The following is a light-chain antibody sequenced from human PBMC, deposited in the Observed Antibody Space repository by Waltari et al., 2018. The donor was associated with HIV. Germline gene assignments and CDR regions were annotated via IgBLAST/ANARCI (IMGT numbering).Light chain of an antibody. V-gene: IGLV2-14*01. J-gene: IGLJ1*01. Sequence: QSALTQPASVSGSPGQSITISCTGTSSDVGGFNYVSWYQQYPGKAPKLIIYEVDNRPSGVSHRVSGSESGNTASLTISGLQAEDEADYYCSSYTSGTTPSVFGTGTKVTVL. CDR1: SSDVGGFNY. CDR2: EVD. CDR3: SSYTSGTTPSV.